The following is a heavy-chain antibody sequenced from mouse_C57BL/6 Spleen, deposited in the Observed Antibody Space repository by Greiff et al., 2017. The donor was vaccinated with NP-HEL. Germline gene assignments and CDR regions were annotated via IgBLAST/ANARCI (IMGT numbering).Heavy chain of an antibody. Sequence: EVNLVESGEGLVKPGGSLKLSCAASGFTFSSYAMSWVRQTPEKRLEWVAYISSGGDYIYYADTVKGRFTISRDNARNTLYLQMSSLKSEDTAMYYCTRGGYWLGFDYWGQGTTLTVSS. V-gene: IGHV5-9-1*02. CDR2: ISSGGDYI. D-gene: IGHD2-3*01. CDR3: TRGGYWLGFDY. CDR1: GFTFSSYA. J-gene: IGHJ2*01.